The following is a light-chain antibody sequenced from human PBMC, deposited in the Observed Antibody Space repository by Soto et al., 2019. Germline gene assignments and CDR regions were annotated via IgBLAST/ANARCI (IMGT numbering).Light chain of an antibody. CDR2: GVT. CDR3: SSYTSASTLLYL. J-gene: IGLJ1*01. Sequence: QSALTQPASVSGSPGQSITISCNGTSSDVGGYNYVSWYQQHPGIAPKLLIYGVTNRPSGVSTRFSGSKSVNTASLTISELQAEDDADYHCSSYTSASTLLYLFGTGTKLTVL. V-gene: IGLV2-14*01. CDR1: SSDVGGYNY.